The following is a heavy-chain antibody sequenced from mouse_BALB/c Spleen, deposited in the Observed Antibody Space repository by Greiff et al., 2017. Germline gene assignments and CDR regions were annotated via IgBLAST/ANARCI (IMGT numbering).Heavy chain of an antibody. CDR1: GYTFTSYW. V-gene: IGHV1-7*01. Sequence: VQLQQSGAELAKPGASVKMSCKASGYTFTSYWMHWVKQRPGQGLEWIGYINPSTGYTEYNQKFKDKATLTADKSSSTAYMQLSSLTSEDSAVYYCARSRDGNVMGYWGEGASETVSS. CDR2: INPSTGYT. CDR3: ARSRDGNVMGY. J-gene: IGHJ4*01. D-gene: IGHD2-1*01.